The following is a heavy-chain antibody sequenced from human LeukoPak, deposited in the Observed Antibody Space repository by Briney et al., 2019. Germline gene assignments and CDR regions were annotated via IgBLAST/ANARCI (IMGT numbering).Heavy chain of an antibody. V-gene: IGHV4-38-2*02. CDR3: ASRIGTRYWYFDL. CDR1: GYSISSGYL. D-gene: IGHD6-6*01. J-gene: IGHJ2*01. CDR2: IYHSGST. Sequence: PSETLSLTCTVSGYSISSGYLWGWIRQSPGKGLEWIGSIYHSGSTEYNPSLKSRLTISIDTSKNQLSLKLSSVTAADTAVYYCASRIGTRYWYFDLWGRGTLVTVSS.